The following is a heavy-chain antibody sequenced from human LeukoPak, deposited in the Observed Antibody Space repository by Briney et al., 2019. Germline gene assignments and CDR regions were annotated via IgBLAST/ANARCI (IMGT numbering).Heavy chain of an antibody. CDR2: IRYDGSNK. J-gene: IGHJ6*03. CDR3: AKDPVYHRPRYYMDV. Sequence: GGSLRLSCAASGFTFSSYGMHWVRQAPGKGLEWVAFIRYDGSNKYYADSVKGRLTISRDNSKNTLYLQMNSLRAEDTAVYYCAKDPVYHRPRYYMDVWGKGTTVTVSS. D-gene: IGHD2-8*01. CDR1: GFTFSSYG. V-gene: IGHV3-30*02.